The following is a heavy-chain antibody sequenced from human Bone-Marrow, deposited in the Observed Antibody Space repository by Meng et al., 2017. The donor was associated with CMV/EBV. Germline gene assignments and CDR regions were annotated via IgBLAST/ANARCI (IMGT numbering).Heavy chain of an antibody. V-gene: IGHV3-30*02. Sequence: GESLKISCAASGFTFSSYGMHWVRQAPGKGLEWVAFIRYDGSNKYYADSVKGRFTISRDNRKSSLYLQMNSLGVEDTAVYYCARTILRFWSGYYIICGFDPWGQGTLVTVSS. J-gene: IGHJ5*02. CDR3: ARTILRFWSGYYIICGFDP. D-gene: IGHD3-3*01. CDR2: IRYDGSNK. CDR1: GFTFSSYG.